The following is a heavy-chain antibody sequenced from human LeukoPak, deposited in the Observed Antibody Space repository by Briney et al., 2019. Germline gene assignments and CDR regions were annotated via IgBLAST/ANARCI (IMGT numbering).Heavy chain of an antibody. CDR3: AKGPHYDILTGYYEDYFDY. V-gene: IGHV3-23*01. CDR1: GFTFSSYA. CDR2: ISGSGGST. D-gene: IGHD3-9*01. Sequence: PGGSLRLSCAASGFTFSSYAMSWVRQAPGKGPEWVSAISGSGGSTYYADSVKGRFTISRDNSKNTLYLQMNSLRAEDTAVYYCAKGPHYDILTGYYEDYFDYWGQGTLVTVSS. J-gene: IGHJ4*02.